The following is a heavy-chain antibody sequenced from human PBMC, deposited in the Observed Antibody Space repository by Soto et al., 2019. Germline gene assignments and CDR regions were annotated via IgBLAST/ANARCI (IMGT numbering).Heavy chain of an antibody. J-gene: IGHJ5*02. CDR1: GGSISSGGYS. CDR2: IHCSGST. D-gene: IGHD6-13*01. V-gene: IGHV4-61*08. CDR3: ARHVGAAPGMRWFDP. Sequence: PSETLSLTCAVSGGSISSGGYSWSWIRQPPGKGLEWIGFIHCSGSTNYNPSLKSRVTMSVDTSKNQFSLKLSSVTAADTAVYYCARHVGAAPGMRWFDPWGQGTLVTVSS.